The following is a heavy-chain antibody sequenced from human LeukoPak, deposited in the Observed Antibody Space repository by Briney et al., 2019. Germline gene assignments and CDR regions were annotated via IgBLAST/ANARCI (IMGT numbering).Heavy chain of an antibody. CDR1: GFIFDDYV. CDR2: ISVDGGRT. J-gene: IGHJ2*01. Sequence: GGSLRLSCAASGFIFDDYVMHWVRQAPGKGLEWVSLISVDGGRTYYADSVKGRFTISRDNSKNSLYLQMNSLRNEDTPLHYFAKAVTTLSPYLDLWGRGTLVSVSS. D-gene: IGHD3-9*01. V-gene: IGHV3-43*02. CDR3: AKAVTTLSPYLDL.